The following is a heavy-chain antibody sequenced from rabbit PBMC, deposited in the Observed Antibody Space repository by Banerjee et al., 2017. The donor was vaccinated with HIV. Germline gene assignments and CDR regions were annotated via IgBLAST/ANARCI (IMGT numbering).Heavy chain of an antibody. CDR3: ARSSSYSLAL. D-gene: IGHD8-1*01. CDR2: IGAGSSGNT. J-gene: IGHJ6*01. Sequence: QEQLEESGGGLVQPEGSLTLTCTASGFSFSSGGYMCWVRQAPGKGLEWIACIGAGSSGNTYYASWAKGRFTISKTSSTTATLQMTSLTAADTATYFCARSSSYSLALWGPGTLVTVS. CDR1: GFSFSSGGY. V-gene: IGHV1S45*01.